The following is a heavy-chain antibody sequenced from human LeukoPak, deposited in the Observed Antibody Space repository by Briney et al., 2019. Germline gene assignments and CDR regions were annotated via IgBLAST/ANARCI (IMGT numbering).Heavy chain of an antibody. D-gene: IGHD6-19*01. CDR2: IWYDGSNK. J-gene: IGHJ4*02. Sequence: GGSLRLSCAASGFTFSSYGMHWVRQAPGKGLEWVAVIWYDGSNKYYADSVKGRFTISRDNSKNTLYLQMNSLRAEDTAVYYCARSTTPYSSGWYSDYWGQGTLVTVSS. V-gene: IGHV3-33*01. CDR1: GFTFSSYG. CDR3: ARSTTPYSSGWYSDY.